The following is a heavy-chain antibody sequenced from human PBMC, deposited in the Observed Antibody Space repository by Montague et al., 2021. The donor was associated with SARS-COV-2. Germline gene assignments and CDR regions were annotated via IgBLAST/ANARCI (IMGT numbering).Heavy chain of an antibody. CDR2: ISAYNDNT. Sequence: SLKVSCKASGYTFMSYGISWVRQAPGQGLEWMGWISAYNDNTNYAQKVQGRITMTTDTSTNTAYMELRSLRSDDTAVYYCARSAVLGDYYGMDVWGQGTTVTVSS. V-gene: IGHV1-18*01. CDR3: ARSAVLGDYYGMDV. CDR1: GYTFMSYG. J-gene: IGHJ6*02. D-gene: IGHD2-8*01.